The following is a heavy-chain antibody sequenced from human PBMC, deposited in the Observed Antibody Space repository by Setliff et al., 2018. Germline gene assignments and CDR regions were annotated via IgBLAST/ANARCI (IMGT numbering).Heavy chain of an antibody. D-gene: IGHD1-26*01. CDR2: ISPSGST. CDR3: ARSPSSGAYWNPRPFYSDY. Sequence: NPSETLSLTCSVSGASITSGGFYWTWIRQPAAKGLEWIGHISPSGSTTYNPSVKSRVTISLDTSKNHFSLKLDSVTAADTALYYCARSPSSGAYWNPRPFYSDYWARGTLVTVS. CDR1: GASITSGGFY. V-gene: IGHV4-61*09. J-gene: IGHJ4*02.